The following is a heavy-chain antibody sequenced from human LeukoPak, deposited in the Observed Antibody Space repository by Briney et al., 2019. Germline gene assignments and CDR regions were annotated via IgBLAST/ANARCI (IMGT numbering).Heavy chain of an antibody. J-gene: IGHJ4*02. CDR1: GFIFNSYS. D-gene: IGHD1-26*01. CDR3: ARDLLGWELHYFDY. CDR2: ISSSSSYI. V-gene: IGHV3-21*01. Sequence: GGSLRLSCAASGFIFNSYSMNWVRQAPGKGLEWVSSISSSSSYIYYADSVKGRFTISRDNARNSLYLQMNSLRAEDTAVYYCARDLLGWELHYFDYWGQGTLVTVSS.